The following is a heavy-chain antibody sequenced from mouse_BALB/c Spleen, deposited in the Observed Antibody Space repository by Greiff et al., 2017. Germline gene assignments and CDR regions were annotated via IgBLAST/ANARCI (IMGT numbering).Heavy chain of an antibody. CDR1: GYTFTSYW. Sequence: DLVKPGASVKLSCKASGYTFTSYWINLIKQRPGQGLEWIGRIAPGSGSTYYNEMFKGKATLTVDTSSSTAYIQLSSLSSEDSAVYFCARHYYGSSSWYFDVWGAGTTVTVSS. V-gene: IGHV1S41*01. D-gene: IGHD1-1*01. CDR3: ARHYYGSSSWYFDV. CDR2: IAPGSGST. J-gene: IGHJ1*01.